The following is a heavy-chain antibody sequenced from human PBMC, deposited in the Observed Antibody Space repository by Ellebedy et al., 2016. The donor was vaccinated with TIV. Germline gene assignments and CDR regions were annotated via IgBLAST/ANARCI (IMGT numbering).Heavy chain of an antibody. CDR1: GYTFTSYA. J-gene: IGHJ6*02. D-gene: IGHD1-1*01. CDR2: INAGNGNT. V-gene: IGHV1-3*01. Sequence: AASVKVSCKASGYTFTSYAMHWVRQAPRQRLEWMGWINAGNGNTKYSQKFQGRVTITRDTSASTAYMELSSLRSEDTAVYYCAYSTGTAYYYAMDVWGQGTTVTVSS. CDR3: AYSTGTAYYYAMDV.